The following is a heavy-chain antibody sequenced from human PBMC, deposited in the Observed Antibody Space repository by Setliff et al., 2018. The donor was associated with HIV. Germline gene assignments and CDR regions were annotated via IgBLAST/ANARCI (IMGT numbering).Heavy chain of an antibody. CDR3: ARAPVSGWYVDY. Sequence: TSETLSLTCAVSGASISSGNWWSWVRQPPGKGLEWLGEISHSGTTNYNPSLKSRLTILVDTSKKQFSLNLSAVTAADTAVYYCARAPVSGWYVDYWGQGAPVTVSS. D-gene: IGHD6-19*01. V-gene: IGHV4-4*02. CDR1: GASISSGNW. CDR2: ISHSGTT. J-gene: IGHJ4*02.